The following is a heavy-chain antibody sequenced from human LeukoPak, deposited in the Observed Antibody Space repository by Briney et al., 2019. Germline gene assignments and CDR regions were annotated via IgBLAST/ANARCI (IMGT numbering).Heavy chain of an antibody. V-gene: IGHV1-18*01. D-gene: IGHD4-17*01. CDR3: ARDDERRLSYFDY. J-gene: IGHJ4*02. CDR1: GYTFTTYG. Sequence: APVKVSCKASGYTFTTYGITWVRQAPGQGLEWMGWISAYNGNTNYAQRVQGRVTMTTDTSTGTAYMELRSLRSDDTAVYYCARDDERRLSYFDYWGQGTLVTVSS. CDR2: ISAYNGNT.